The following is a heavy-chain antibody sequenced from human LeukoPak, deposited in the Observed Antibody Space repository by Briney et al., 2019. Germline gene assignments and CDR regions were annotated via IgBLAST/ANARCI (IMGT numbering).Heavy chain of an antibody. D-gene: IGHD6-13*01. J-gene: IGHJ3*02. Sequence: PGGSLRLSCAASGFTFSTYEMNWVRQAPGKGLEWVSYISSGGSPIYYADSVKGRFTISRDNSKNTLYLQMNSLRAEDTAVYYCAKDHGGIAIWGQGTMVTVSS. CDR2: ISSGGSPI. CDR1: GFTFSTYE. V-gene: IGHV3-48*03. CDR3: AKDHGGIAI.